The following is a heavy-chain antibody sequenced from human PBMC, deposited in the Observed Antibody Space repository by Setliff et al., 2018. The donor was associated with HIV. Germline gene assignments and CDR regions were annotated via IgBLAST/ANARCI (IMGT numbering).Heavy chain of an antibody. Sequence: SETLSLTCAVPGYSISSGYYWGWIRQPPGKGLEWIGSIYHSGSTNYNPSLKSRVTISVDTSKNQFSLKLNSVTAADTAVYYCARNIVATIPMDVWGKGTTVTVSS. CDR1: GYSISSGYY. CDR2: IYHSGST. CDR3: ARNIVATIPMDV. J-gene: IGHJ6*04. D-gene: IGHD5-12*01. V-gene: IGHV4-38-2*01.